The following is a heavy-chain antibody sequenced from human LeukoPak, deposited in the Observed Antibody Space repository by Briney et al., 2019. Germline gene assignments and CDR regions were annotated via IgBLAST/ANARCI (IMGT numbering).Heavy chain of an antibody. V-gene: IGHV3-23*01. CDR2: VDGGGGGT. CDR3: AKQSAGSAAWYSLHYDF. CDR1: GFTLSSYA. J-gene: IGHJ4*02. Sequence: GGSLRLSCAASGFTLSSYAMTWVRQAPGRGLEWVSSVDGGGGGTYYADSVKGRFTISRDNSKDTLYLQMNGLRAEDTAVYFCAKQSAGSAAWYSLHYDFWGQGTLVTVSS. D-gene: IGHD6-13*01.